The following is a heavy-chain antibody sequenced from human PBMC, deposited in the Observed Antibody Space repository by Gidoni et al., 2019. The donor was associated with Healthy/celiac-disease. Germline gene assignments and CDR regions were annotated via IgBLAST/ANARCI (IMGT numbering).Heavy chain of an antibody. D-gene: IGHD3-3*01. CDR2: INAGNGNT. J-gene: IGHJ6*02. V-gene: IGHV1-3*01. CDR1: GYTFTSYA. CDR3: ARDGIFGVVILFTGMDV. Sequence: QVQLVQSGAEVKKPGASVKVSCKASGYTFTSYAMHWVRQAPGQRLEWMGWINAGNGNTKYSQKFQGRVTITRDTSASTAYMELSSLRSEDTAVYYCARDGIFGVVILFTGMDVWGQGTTVTVSS.